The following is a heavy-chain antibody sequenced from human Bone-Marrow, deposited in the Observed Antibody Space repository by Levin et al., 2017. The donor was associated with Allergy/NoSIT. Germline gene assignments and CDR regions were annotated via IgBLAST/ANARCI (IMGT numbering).Heavy chain of an antibody. Sequence: GGSLRLSCAASGFTFSNAWMSWVRQAPGKGLEWVGRIKSKTDGGTTDYAAPVKGRFTISRDDSKNTLYLQMNSLKTEETAVYYCTTVPWSGYLTYYYYYYYMDVWGKGTTVTVSS. J-gene: IGHJ6*03. CDR3: TTVPWSGYLTYYYYYYYMDV. V-gene: IGHV3-15*01. CDR2: IKSKTDGGTT. CDR1: GFTFSNAW. D-gene: IGHD3-3*01.